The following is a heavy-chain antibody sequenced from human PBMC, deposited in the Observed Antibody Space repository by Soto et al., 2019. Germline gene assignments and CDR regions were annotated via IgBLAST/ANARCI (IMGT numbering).Heavy chain of an antibody. J-gene: IGHJ6*01. CDR3: AKDDGGVWSAPRGRRYPYFGMDV. V-gene: IGHV3-9*01. Sequence: EVQLVESGGGLVQPGGSLRLSCVASGFTFHDHGMHWVRQVPGRGLEWVAGISWDSAIKDYGDCVDGRFTISRDNAKNSLYLQMDILRLEETAIYYCAKDDGGVWSAPRGRRYPYFGMDVWGQGTSVTVSS. D-gene: IGHD3-3*01. CDR1: GFTFHDHG. CDR2: ISWDSAIK.